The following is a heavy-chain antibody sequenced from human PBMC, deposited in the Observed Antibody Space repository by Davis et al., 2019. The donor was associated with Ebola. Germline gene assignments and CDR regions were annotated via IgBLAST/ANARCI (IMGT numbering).Heavy chain of an antibody. Sequence: PSETLSLTCTVSGGSISSYYWSWIRQPPGKGLEWIGSIHYSGTTYYNPSLKSRVTISVDTSKNQFSLKLSSVTAADTAVYYCVRVRQSSLYYMDVWGKGTTVTVSS. D-gene: IGHD6-13*01. J-gene: IGHJ6*03. CDR3: VRVRQSSLYYMDV. CDR2: IHYSGTT. CDR1: GGSISSYY. V-gene: IGHV4-59*08.